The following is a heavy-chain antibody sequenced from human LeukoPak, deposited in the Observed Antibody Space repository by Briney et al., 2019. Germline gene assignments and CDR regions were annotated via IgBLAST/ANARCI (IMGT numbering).Heavy chain of an antibody. J-gene: IGHJ6*04. V-gene: IGHV3-48*03. CDR3: AKDLGIVGQPDV. CDR1: GFTFSSYE. D-gene: IGHD1-26*01. CDR2: ISSSGSTI. Sequence: PGGSLRLSCAASGFTFSSYEMNWVRQAPGKGLEWVSYISSSGSTIYYADSVKGRFTISRDNSKNTLYLQMSSLRAEDTAVYYCAKDLGIVGQPDVWGKGTMVTISS.